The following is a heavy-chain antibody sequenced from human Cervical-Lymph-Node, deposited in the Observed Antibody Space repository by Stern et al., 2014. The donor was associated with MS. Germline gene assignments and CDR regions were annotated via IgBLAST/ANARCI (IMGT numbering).Heavy chain of an antibody. V-gene: IGHV1-69*09. CDR1: GGTFSSSYA. J-gene: IGHJ5*02. D-gene: IGHD2-15*01. CDR3: ARGVVSNRAAATLHNLFDP. Sequence: QVQLVQSGAEVKKPGSSMNVSCKTSGGTFSSSYAITWMRQAPGQRLEWMGRIIPFIGLANYAQKFQGRVTITADTSTSTTYMEMSSLGSEDTAVYYCARGVVSNRAAATLHNLFDPWGQGTLVTVSS. CDR2: IIPFIGLA.